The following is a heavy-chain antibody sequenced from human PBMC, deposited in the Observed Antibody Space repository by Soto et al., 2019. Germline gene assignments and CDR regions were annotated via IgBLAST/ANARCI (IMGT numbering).Heavy chain of an antibody. Sequence: PGWSLRLSCASSVFTFSSYGVQWVRQAPGKGLEWVAVISYDGSNKYYADSVKGRFTISRGNSKNTLYLQMNSLRAEDTAVYYCAKGEYDFPFDPWGQGTLVTVSS. V-gene: IGHV3-30*18. CDR2: ISYDGSNK. CDR1: VFTFSSYG. J-gene: IGHJ5*02. D-gene: IGHD3-3*01. CDR3: AKGEYDFPFDP.